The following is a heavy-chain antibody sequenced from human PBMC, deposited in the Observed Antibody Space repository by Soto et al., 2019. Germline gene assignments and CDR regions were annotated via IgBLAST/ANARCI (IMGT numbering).Heavy chain of an antibody. CDR2: INQDGIDI. Sequence: EVQLVDSGGGLVQPGGSLRLSCAASGFSFSSYWMSWVRQAPGKGLEWVANINQDGIDIYYVDSVKGRFTISRDNAKNSLYLQMNSLRAEDTAVYYCARSYCSSTPCSIETMDYWGQGTLVTVSS. J-gene: IGHJ4*02. D-gene: IGHD2-2*01. V-gene: IGHV3-7*01. CDR1: GFSFSSYW. CDR3: ARSYCSSTPCSIETMDY.